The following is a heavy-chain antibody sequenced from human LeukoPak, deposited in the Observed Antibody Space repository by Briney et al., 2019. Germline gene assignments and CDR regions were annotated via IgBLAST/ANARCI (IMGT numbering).Heavy chain of an antibody. V-gene: IGHV3-23*01. CDR2: ISGSGGTT. CDR3: AKDGDGYNYAVYY. J-gene: IGHJ4*02. Sequence: SGGSLRLSCAASGFTFSSYAMSWVRQAPGKGLEWVSAISGSGGTTYYADSVKGRFTISRDNSKNTLYLQMNSLRAEDTAVYYCAKDGDGYNYAVYYWGQGTLVTVSS. CDR1: GFTFSSYA. D-gene: IGHD5-24*01.